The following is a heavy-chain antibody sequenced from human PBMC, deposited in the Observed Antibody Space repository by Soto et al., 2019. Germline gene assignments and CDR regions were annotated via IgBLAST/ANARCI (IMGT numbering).Heavy chain of an antibody. D-gene: IGHD2-2*01. CDR2: IYYSGST. V-gene: IGHV4-61*01. CDR1: GGSVSSGSYY. J-gene: IGHJ5*02. Sequence: SETLSITCTASGGSVSSGSYYWSWIRQPPGKGLEWIGYIYYSGSTNYNPSLKSRVTISVDTSKNQFSLKLSSVTAADTAVYYCARGERYCSSTSCSVSFDPWGQGTLVTVSS. CDR3: ARGERYCSSTSCSVSFDP.